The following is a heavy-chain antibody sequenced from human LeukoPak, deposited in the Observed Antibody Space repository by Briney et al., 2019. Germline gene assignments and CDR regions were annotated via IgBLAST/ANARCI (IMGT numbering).Heavy chain of an antibody. CDR3: TRDVGYSSSWYLDY. D-gene: IGHD6-13*01. CDR1: GFTFGDYA. Sequence: GGSLRLSCTASGFTFGDYAMSWVRQAPVKGLEWVGFIRSKAYGGTTEYAASVKGRFTISRDDSKSIAYLQMNSLKTEDTAVYYCTRDVGYSSSWYLDYWGQGTLVTVSS. J-gene: IGHJ4*02. V-gene: IGHV3-49*04. CDR2: IRSKAYGGTT.